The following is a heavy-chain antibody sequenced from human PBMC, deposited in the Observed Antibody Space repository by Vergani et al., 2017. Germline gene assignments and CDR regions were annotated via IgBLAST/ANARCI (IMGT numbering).Heavy chain of an antibody. D-gene: IGHD6-13*01. CDR1: GFTFSSYG. Sequence: QVQLVESGGGVVQPGRSLRLSCAASGFTFSSYGMHWVRQAPGKGLEWVAVISYDGSNKYYADSVKGRFTISRDNSKKTLYLQMNSLRAEDTAVYYCAKDGIASAGYHMYYFDYWGQGTLVTVSS. J-gene: IGHJ4*02. CDR3: AKDGIASAGYHMYYFDY. CDR2: ISYDGSNK. V-gene: IGHV3-30*18.